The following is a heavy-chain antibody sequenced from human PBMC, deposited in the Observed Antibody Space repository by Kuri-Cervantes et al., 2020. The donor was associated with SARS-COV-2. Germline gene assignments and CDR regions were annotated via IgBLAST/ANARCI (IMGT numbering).Heavy chain of an antibody. V-gene: IGHV3-23*01. CDR3: AKDYWRSTSRNAFDI. D-gene: IGHD2-2*01. Sequence: GESLKISCAASGFTFSSYAMSWVRQAPGKGLEWVSAISGSGGSTYYADSVKGRFTISRDNSKNTLYLQMNSLRAEDTAVYYCAKDYWRSTSRNAFDIWGQGTMVTVSS. CDR2: ISGSGGST. J-gene: IGHJ3*02. CDR1: GFTFSSYA.